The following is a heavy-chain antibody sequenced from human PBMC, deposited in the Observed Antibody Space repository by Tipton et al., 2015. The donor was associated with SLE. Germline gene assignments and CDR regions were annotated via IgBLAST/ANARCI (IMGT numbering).Heavy chain of an antibody. CDR1: GFTFDDYA. V-gene: IGHV3-9*01. J-gene: IGHJ4*02. Sequence: SLRLSCAASGFTFDDYAMHWVRQAPGKGLEWVSGISWNSGSIGYADSVKGRFTISRDNAKNSLYLQMNSLRTEDTALYYCAKAPLDYWGQGTLVTVSS. CDR2: ISWNSGSI. CDR3: AKAPLDY.